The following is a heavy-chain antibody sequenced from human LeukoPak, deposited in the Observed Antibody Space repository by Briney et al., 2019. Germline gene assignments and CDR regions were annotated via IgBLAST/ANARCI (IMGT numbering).Heavy chain of an antibody. D-gene: IGHD2-2*01. J-gene: IGHJ4*02. CDR2: ISSSSSYI. CDR3: ARLDCSSNSCYDVDY. CDR1: GFTFSSYS. V-gene: IGHV3-21*01. Sequence: PGGSLRLSCAASGFTFSSYSMNWVRQAPGKGLEWVSSISSSSSYIYYADSVKGRFTISRDNAKNSLYLQMNSLRVEDTAVYYCARLDCSSNSCYDVDYWGQGTLVTVSS.